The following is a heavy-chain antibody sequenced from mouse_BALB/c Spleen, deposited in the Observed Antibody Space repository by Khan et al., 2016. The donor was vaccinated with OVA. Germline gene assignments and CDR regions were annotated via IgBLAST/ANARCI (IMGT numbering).Heavy chain of an antibody. V-gene: IGHV3-2*02. J-gene: IGHJ2*01. Sequence: EVKLEESGPGLVKPSQSLSLTCTVTGFSITSDYAWNWIRQFPGNKLEWMGYISYSGNTKYNPSLKSRISITRATSKNQFFLQLNSVTIEDTATYYCARVYGGDFDYWGQGTTLTVSS. CDR3: ARVYGGDFDY. D-gene: IGHD1-1*01. CDR1: GFSITSDYA. CDR2: ISYSGNT.